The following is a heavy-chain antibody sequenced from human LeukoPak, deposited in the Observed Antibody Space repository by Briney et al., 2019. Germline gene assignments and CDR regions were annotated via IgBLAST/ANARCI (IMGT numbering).Heavy chain of an antibody. J-gene: IGHJ4*02. V-gene: IGHV2-5*02. CDR2: IFWDDDM. D-gene: IGHD6-25*01. Sequence: SGPTLVKPTQTLTLTCSLCGFSVSTSGVGMGWIRQPPGKALEWLALIFWDDDMRYSPSLKSRLTITKDTSKNQVVLTVTNMGPVDTSTYSCAHTISGVGGFDYWGQGTLVTVSS. CDR3: AHTISGVGGFDY. CDR1: GFSVSTSGVG.